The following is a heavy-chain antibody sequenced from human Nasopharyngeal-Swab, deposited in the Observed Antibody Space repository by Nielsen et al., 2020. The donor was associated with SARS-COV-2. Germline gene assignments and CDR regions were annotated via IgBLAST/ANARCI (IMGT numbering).Heavy chain of an antibody. J-gene: IGHJ4*02. CDR1: GFTFGDYA. CDR3: TRDEVLTVATNY. V-gene: IGHV3-49*04. Sequence: GGSLRLSCTASGFTFGDYAMSWVRQAAGKGREWVGCIRSKAYGGTTEYAASVKGRFTISRDDSKSIAYLQMNSLKTEDTAVYYCTRDEVLTVATNYWGQGTLVTVSS. D-gene: IGHD5-12*01. CDR2: IRSKAYGGTT.